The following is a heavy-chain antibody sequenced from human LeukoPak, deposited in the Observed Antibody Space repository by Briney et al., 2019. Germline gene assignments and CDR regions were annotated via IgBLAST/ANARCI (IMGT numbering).Heavy chain of an antibody. Sequence: PSETLSLTCTVSGGSISSSSYYWGWIRQPPGKGLEWIGSIYYSGSTYYNPSHKSRVTISVDTSKNQFSLKLSSVTAADTAVYYCARLGGSDGMDVWGQGTTVTVSS. CDR2: IYYSGST. CDR1: GGSISSSSYY. J-gene: IGHJ6*02. V-gene: IGHV4-39*01. D-gene: IGHD1-26*01. CDR3: ARLGGSDGMDV.